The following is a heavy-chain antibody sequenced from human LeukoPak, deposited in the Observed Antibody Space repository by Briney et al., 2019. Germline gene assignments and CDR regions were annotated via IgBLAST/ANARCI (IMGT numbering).Heavy chain of an antibody. CDR1: GYTFSSYW. CDR3: ARLAYCSNDVCYSNYYYSMDV. J-gene: IGHJ6*03. V-gene: IGHV5-51*01. D-gene: IGHD2-8*01. Sequence: GESLKISCKGSGYTFSSYWIGWVRQMPGKGLEWMGIIYPDDSDTRYSPSFQGKVTISAEKSISTAYLQWSSLKASDTVMYYCARLAYCSNDVCYSNYYYSMDVWGKGTTVTVS. CDR2: IYPDDSDT.